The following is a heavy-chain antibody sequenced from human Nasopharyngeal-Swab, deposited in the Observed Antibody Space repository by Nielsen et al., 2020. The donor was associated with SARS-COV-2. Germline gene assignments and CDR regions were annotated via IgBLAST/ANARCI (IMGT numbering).Heavy chain of an antibody. CDR2: ISGSGGST. D-gene: IGHD3-16*01. CDR3: AKSKIMITFGGARDYFDY. Sequence: GESLKISCAASGFTFSSYAMSWVRQAPGKGLEWVSAISGSGGSTYYADSEKGRFTISRDNSKNTLYLQMNSLRAEDTAVYYCAKSKIMITFGGARDYFDYWGQGTLVTVSS. CDR1: GFTFSSYA. V-gene: IGHV3-23*01. J-gene: IGHJ4*02.